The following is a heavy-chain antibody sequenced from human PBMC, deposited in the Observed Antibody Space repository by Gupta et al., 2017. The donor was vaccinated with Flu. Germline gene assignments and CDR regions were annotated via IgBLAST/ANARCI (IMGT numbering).Heavy chain of an antibody. Sequence: YGMHWVRQAPGKGLEWVAVISYDGSNKYYADSVKGRFTISRDNSKNTLYLQMSSLRAEDTAVYYCAKSGFIIGVFYFDYWGQGTLVTVSS. CDR3: AKSGFIIGVFYFDY. V-gene: IGHV3-30*18. CDR2: ISYDGSNK. CDR1: YG. D-gene: IGHD3-10*01. J-gene: IGHJ4*02.